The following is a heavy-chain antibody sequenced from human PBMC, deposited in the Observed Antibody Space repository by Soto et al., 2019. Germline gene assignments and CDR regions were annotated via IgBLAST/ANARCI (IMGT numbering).Heavy chain of an antibody. CDR2: ISNDGSNK. Sequence: GGSLRLSCAASGFTFSSYAMHWVRQAPGKGLEWVAVISNDGSNKYYAYSVTGRFTISRDTTKNTLLLQMNSLRAEDTAEYYSARGVGELNYYYYCMDVWGQGTTVTVSS. CDR3: ARGVGELNYYYYCMDV. CDR1: GFTFSSYA. D-gene: IGHD3-10*01. J-gene: IGHJ6*02. V-gene: IGHV3-30-3*01.